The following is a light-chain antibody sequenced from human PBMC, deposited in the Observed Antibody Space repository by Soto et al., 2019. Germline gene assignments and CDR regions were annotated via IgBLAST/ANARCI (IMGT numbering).Light chain of an antibody. Sequence: DIQMTQSPSTLSASIGDRVTITCRASQSISTWLAWYQQKPGKAPNLLIYKASSLEGGVPSRFSGSGSGTEFSLTISGLQPDDLATYYCQQYNAYPPTFGPGTKVEIK. CDR2: KAS. J-gene: IGKJ3*01. V-gene: IGKV1-5*03. CDR3: QQYNAYPPT. CDR1: QSISTW.